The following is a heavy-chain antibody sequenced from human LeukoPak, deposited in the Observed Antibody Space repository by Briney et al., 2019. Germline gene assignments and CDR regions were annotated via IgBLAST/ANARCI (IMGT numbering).Heavy chain of an antibody. CDR2: ISAYRGNT. J-gene: IGHJ4*02. Sequence: ASVKVSCKASGYTFTHYVISWVRQAPGQGLEWMAWISAYRGNTNYAQKFQGTVTMPTDTSTGTAYMELRSLRSDDTAVYYCARESESPPYATPGDYWGQGPLVTVSS. CDR3: ARESESPPYATPGDY. V-gene: IGHV1-18*01. CDR1: GYTFTHYV.